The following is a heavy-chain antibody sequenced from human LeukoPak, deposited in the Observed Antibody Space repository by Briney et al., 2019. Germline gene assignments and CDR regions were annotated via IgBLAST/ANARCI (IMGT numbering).Heavy chain of an antibody. D-gene: IGHD1-26*01. CDR1: GYSVTSYW. J-gene: IGHJ2*01. Sequence: GEPMKMSCKGSGYSVTSYWIGWVGQMHGKGVEWMGIIYPGDSDTRYSPSFQGQVTISADKSISTAYLQWSSLKASDTAMYYCARKYNSGSYYWYFDLWGRGTLVTVSS. CDR2: IYPGDSDT. CDR3: ARKYNSGSYYWYFDL. V-gene: IGHV5-51*01.